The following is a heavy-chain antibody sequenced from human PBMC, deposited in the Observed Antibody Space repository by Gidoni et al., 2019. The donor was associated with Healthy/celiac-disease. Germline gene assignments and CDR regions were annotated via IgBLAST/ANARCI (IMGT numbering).Heavy chain of an antibody. Sequence: EVQLVESGGGLVKPGGSLRLSCAASGFTLSSYSMNWVRQAPGKGLEWVSSISSSSSYIYYADSVKGRFTISRDNAKNSLYLQMNSLRAEDTAVYYCARERYCSSTSCLDYWGQGTLVTVSS. V-gene: IGHV3-21*01. CDR1: GFTLSSYS. J-gene: IGHJ4*02. CDR3: ARERYCSSTSCLDY. CDR2: ISSSSSYI. D-gene: IGHD2-2*01.